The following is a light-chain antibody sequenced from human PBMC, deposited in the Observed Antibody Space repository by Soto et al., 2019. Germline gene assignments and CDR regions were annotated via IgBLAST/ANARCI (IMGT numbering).Light chain of an antibody. Sequence: DIQMTQSPSTLSASVGDRVTITCRASHIISTWLAWYQQKPGKAPKFLFYKASSLESGVPSRFSGSGSGTEFTLTISSLQPDDFATYYCQQYNSYPYTFGQGTKLEIK. CDR1: HIISTW. V-gene: IGKV1-5*03. CDR3: QQYNSYPYT. J-gene: IGKJ2*01. CDR2: KAS.